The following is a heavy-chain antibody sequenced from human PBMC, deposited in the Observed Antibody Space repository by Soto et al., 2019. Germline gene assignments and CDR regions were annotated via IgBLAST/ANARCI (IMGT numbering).Heavy chain of an antibody. CDR2: VYYSGST. CDR1: GGSISSGDYH. J-gene: IGHJ6*02. Sequence: QVQLQESGPGLVKPSQTLSLTCTVSGGSISSGDYHWSWIRQTPGKGLEWIGAVYYSGSTYYNPSLKSRATMSIDTSKNQFSLRLRSVTAADTAVYYCARADYEILTGSYAMDVWGQGTTVTVSS. CDR3: ARADYEILTGSYAMDV. V-gene: IGHV4-30-4*01. D-gene: IGHD3-9*01.